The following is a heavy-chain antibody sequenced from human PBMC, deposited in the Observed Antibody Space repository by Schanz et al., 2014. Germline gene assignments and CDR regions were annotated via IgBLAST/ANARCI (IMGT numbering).Heavy chain of an antibody. CDR1: GFTFSSYG. CDR2: IWYDGSNK. J-gene: IGHJ3*02. V-gene: IGHV3-33*06. CDR3: AKAKSGAHGAFDI. Sequence: VQLLESGGGLVQPGESLRLSCAASGFTFSSYGMHWVRQAPGKGLEWVAIIWYDGSNKYYADSVKGRFTISRDNSKNTLYVQMNSLRAEDTAVYYCAKAKSGAHGAFDIWGQGTMVTVSS. D-gene: IGHD3-10*01.